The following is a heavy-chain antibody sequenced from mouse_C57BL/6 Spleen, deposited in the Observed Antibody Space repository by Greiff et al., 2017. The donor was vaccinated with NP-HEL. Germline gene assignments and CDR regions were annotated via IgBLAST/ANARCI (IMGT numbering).Heavy chain of an antibody. J-gene: IGHJ2*01. D-gene: IGHD2-4*01. Sequence: VQLQQSGAELVKPGASVKLSCKASGYTFTEYTIHWVKQRSGKGLEWIGWFYPGSGSIKYNEKFKDKATFTADKSSSTVYMELSRLTSEDSAVYFCARHEERGLRGFDYWGQGTTLTVSS. CDR2: FYPGSGSI. CDR1: GYTFTEYT. V-gene: IGHV1-62-2*01. CDR3: ARHEERGLRGFDY.